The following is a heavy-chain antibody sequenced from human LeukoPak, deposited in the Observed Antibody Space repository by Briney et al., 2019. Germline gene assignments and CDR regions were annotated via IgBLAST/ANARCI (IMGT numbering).Heavy chain of an antibody. V-gene: IGHV3-30*02. D-gene: IGHD6-19*01. CDR2: IRYDGSNK. CDR3: AKDLIAVAGPTGDY. J-gene: IGHJ4*02. CDR1: GFTFSSYG. Sequence: GGSLRLSCAASGFTFSSYGMHWVRQAPGEGLEWVAFIRYDGSNKYYADSVKGRFTISRDNSKNTLYLQMNSLRAEDTAVYYCAKDLIAVAGPTGDYWGQGTLVTVSS.